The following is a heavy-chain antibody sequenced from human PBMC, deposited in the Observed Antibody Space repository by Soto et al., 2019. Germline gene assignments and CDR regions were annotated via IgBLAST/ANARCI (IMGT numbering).Heavy chain of an antibody. Sequence: LRLSCAASGFSFSNAWMSWVRQAPGKGLEWVGRFKSKTDGGTTDYAAPVKGRFTISRDDSKNMLYLQMNSLKSEDTGVYFCTTARGLRYLSGADDFDYWGQGTLVTVSS. CDR3: TTARGLRYLSGADDFDY. D-gene: IGHD3-9*01. CDR1: GFSFSNAW. V-gene: IGHV3-15*01. CDR2: FKSKTDGGTT. J-gene: IGHJ4*02.